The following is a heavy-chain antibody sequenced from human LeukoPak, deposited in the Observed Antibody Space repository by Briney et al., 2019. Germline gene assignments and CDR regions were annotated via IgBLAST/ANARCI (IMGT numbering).Heavy chain of an antibody. D-gene: IGHD1-1*01. CDR3: ARVFELGMNTVDI. CDR2: IYHTGIT. J-gene: IGHJ3*02. CDR1: VGSISNRNC. Sequence: SETLSLTYAISVGSISNRNCWGWVRQPPGKGLEWIGEIYHTGITKYSPSLKSRVTISVDKSKNQFSLNVTSVTAADRAIYYCARVFELGMNTVDIWGQGTMVTVPS. V-gene: IGHV4-4*02.